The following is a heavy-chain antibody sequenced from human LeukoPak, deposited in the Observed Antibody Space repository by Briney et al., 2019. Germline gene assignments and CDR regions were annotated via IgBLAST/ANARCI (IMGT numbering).Heavy chain of an antibody. J-gene: IGHJ4*02. Sequence: SETLSLTCAVSGYSISSGYYCGWIRQPPGKGLEWNGSIYHSGDTYYNPSLKSRITISVDTSKNQFSLKLNSVTAADTAVYYCARQGYCSGGTCYRYFDYWGQGTLVTVSS. CDR1: GYSISSGYY. V-gene: IGHV4-38-2*01. CDR3: ARQGYCSGGTCYRYFDY. D-gene: IGHD2-15*01. CDR2: IYHSGDT.